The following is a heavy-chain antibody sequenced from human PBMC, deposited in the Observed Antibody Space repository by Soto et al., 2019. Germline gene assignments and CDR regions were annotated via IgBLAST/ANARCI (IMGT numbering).Heavy chain of an antibody. V-gene: IGHV3-23*01. D-gene: IGHD3-22*01. Sequence: PGGSLRLSCAASGFTFSSYAMSWVRQAPGKGLEWVSAISGSGGSTYYADSVKGRFTISRDNSKNTLYLQMNSLRAEDTAVYYCAKAYYYDSSGYYPYDAFDIWGQGTMVTVSS. CDR2: ISGSGGST. CDR3: AKAYYYDSSGYYPYDAFDI. CDR1: GFTFSSYA. J-gene: IGHJ3*02.